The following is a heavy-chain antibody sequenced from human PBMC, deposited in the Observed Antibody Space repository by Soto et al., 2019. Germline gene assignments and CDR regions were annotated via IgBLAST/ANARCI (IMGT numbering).Heavy chain of an antibody. V-gene: IGHV4-4*02. Sequence: QVQLQESGPGLVKPSGTLSLTCAVSGDSITSCAWWCCLRHPPGKGREWIGEIHLGGTTNYNPSLKSRVTISVDKSKNQFSLILNSVTAADTAIYYCARGDNWRLDLWGQGTLVTVSS. D-gene: IGHD1-20*01. CDR1: GDSITSCAW. J-gene: IGHJ5*02. CDR2: IHLGGTT. CDR3: ARGDNWRLDL.